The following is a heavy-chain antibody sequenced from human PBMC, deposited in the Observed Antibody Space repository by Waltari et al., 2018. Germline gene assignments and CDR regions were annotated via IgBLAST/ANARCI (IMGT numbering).Heavy chain of an antibody. CDR3: VRQRSADFWSGYFDL. D-gene: IGHD3-3*01. CDR1: GDSISTSTFS. Sequence: QAQLQELGPGQVKPSETLSFRCAVSGDSISTSTFSWGWVRQPPGKGLEWVGSVYYNGYKFYNPSLKSPLTLSMDTSNNHFSLSLTSVTAADTAVYYCVRQRSADFWSGYFDLWGQGTLVTVSS. V-gene: IGHV4-39*01. J-gene: IGHJ4*02. CDR2: VYYNGYK.